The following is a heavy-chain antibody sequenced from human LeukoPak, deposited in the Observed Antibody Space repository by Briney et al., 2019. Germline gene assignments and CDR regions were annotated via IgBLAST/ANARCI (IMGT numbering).Heavy chain of an antibody. CDR2: IKSKTDGGTT. CDR1: GFTFSSSA. CDR3: TTDGGYDYLATGY. V-gene: IGHV3-15*01. D-gene: IGHD4-11*01. J-gene: IGHJ4*02. Sequence: PGGSLRLSCAASGFTFSSSAMSWVRQAPGKGLEWVGRIKSKTDGGTTDFAAPVKGRFTTSRDDSKNTLYLQMNSLKTEDTAVYYCTTDGGYDYLATGYWGQGTLVTVSS.